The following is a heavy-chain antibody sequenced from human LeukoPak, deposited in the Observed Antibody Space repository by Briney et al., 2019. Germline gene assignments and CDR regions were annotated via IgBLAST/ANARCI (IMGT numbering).Heavy chain of an antibody. Sequence: SVKVSCKASGGTFSSYAISWVRQAPGQGLEWMGGIIPIFGTANYAQKFQGRVTITTDESTSTAYMELSSLRSEDTAVYYCARGIAVADQAFDYWGQGTLVTVSS. D-gene: IGHD6-19*01. J-gene: IGHJ4*02. V-gene: IGHV1-69*05. CDR2: IIPIFGTA. CDR3: ARGIAVADQAFDY. CDR1: GGTFSSYA.